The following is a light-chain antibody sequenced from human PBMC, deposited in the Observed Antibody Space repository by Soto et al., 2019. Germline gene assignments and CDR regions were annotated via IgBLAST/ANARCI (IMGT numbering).Light chain of an antibody. Sequence: EIVLTQSPGTLSMSPGERATLSCRASQSVRSNYLAWYQQKPGQAPRLLIYDTSSRATGIPDRFSGSGSGTDFTLTISRLEPEDFAVYYCQHYGDSRTFGQGTKVETK. CDR1: QSVRSNY. V-gene: IGKV3-20*01. J-gene: IGKJ1*01. CDR2: DTS. CDR3: QHYGDSRT.